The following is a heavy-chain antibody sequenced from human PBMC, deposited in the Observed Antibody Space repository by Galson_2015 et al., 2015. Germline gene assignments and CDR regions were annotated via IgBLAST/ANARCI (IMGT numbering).Heavy chain of an antibody. CDR2: IIPIFGTA. J-gene: IGHJ3*02. D-gene: IGHD2-2*01. Sequence: SVKVSCKASGGTFSSYAISWVRQAPGQGLEWMGGIIPIFGTASYAQKFQGRVTITADESTSTAYMELSSLRSEDTAVYYCAGHSSSNDDIWGQGTMVTVSS. V-gene: IGHV1-69*13. CDR3: AGHSSSNDDI. CDR1: GGTFSSYA.